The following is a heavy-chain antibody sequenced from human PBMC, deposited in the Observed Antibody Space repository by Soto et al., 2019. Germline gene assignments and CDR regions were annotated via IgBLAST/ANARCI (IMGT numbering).Heavy chain of an antibody. CDR3: VKDRMSYNSVWDPFDI. D-gene: IGHD1-26*01. V-gene: IGHV3-23*01. Sequence: EVQLLESGGGLVQPGGSLRLSCAASGFTFSTYAMSWVRQGPGKGLEWVSGIGGSETDTHYADSVKGRFTISRDNSKSTLLLQMTSPGADDTAVYYCVKDRMSYNSVWDPFDIWGQGTMVIVSS. CDR2: IGGSETDT. CDR1: GFTFSTYA. J-gene: IGHJ3*02.